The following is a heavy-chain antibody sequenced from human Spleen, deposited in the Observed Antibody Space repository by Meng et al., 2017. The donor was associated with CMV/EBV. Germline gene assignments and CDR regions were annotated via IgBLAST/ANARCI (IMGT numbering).Heavy chain of an antibody. J-gene: IGHJ5*02. Sequence: GGSLRLSCAASGFTVSSNYMSWVRQAPGKGLEWVSVIYSGGRTFYADSVKGRFTISRDNSKNTVHLQMNSLRVEDTAVYYCARDFSIYDIWSGYQNWFDPWGQGTLVTVSS. CDR2: IYSGGRT. CDR3: ARDFSIYDIWSGYQNWFDP. D-gene: IGHD3-3*01. V-gene: IGHV3-53*01. CDR1: GFTVSSNY.